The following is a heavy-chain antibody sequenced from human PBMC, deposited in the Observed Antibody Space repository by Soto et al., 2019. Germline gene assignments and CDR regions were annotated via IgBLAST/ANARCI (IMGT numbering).Heavy chain of an antibody. CDR2: ISGSGGST. J-gene: IGHJ4*02. Sequence: PGGSLRLSCAASGFTFSSYAMSWVRQAPGKGLEWVSAISGSGGSTYYADSVKGRFTISRDNSKNTLYLQMNSLRAEDTAVYYCAKGGPEFPGVPHRGFDYWGQGTLVTVSS. CDR3: AKGGPEFPGVPHRGFDY. CDR1: GFTFSSYA. D-gene: IGHD3-10*01. V-gene: IGHV3-23*01.